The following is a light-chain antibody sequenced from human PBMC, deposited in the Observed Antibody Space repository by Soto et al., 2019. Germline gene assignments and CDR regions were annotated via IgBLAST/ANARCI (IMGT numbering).Light chain of an antibody. CDR3: QQYDEWPLT. CDR1: QNVKTR. CDR2: DAF. Sequence: EKVMTQSPATLSVSPGERATLSCRASQNVKTRLAWYQQKPGQAPRLLIYDAFTRATGIPARFSGSASWTEFTLTISSLQYEDLAVYYCQQYDEWPLTFGGGTKVEIK. V-gene: IGKV3-15*01. J-gene: IGKJ4*01.